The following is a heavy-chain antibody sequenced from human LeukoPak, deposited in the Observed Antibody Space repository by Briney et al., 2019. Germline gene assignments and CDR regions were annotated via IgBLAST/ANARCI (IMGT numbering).Heavy chain of an antibody. CDR3: ATWYGSGTYHYDN. D-gene: IGHD3-10*01. V-gene: IGHV3-23*01. Sequence: PGGSLRLSCTASGFTFFSYGMTWVRQAPGKGLEWVSGIHGSGGRTYYSDSVKGRFTISRDDSKSTLYLQMNSLRVEDTAVYYCATWYGSGTYHYDNWGQGTLVTVSS. CDR1: GFTFFSYG. J-gene: IGHJ4*02. CDR2: IHGSGGRT.